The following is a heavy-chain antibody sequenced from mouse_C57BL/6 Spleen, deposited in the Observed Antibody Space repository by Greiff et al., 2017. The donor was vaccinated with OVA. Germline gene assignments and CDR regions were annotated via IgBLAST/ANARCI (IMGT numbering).Heavy chain of an antibody. CDR1: GYTFTSYG. CDR3: ARRGDGLRGMDY. V-gene: IGHV1-81*01. D-gene: IGHD2-3*01. Sequence: VVESGAELARPGASVKLSCKASGYTFTSYGISWVKQRTGQGLEWIGEIYPRSGNTYYNEKFKGKATLTADKSSSTAYMELRSLTSEDSAVYFCARRGDGLRGMDYWGQGTSVTVSS. CDR2: IYPRSGNT. J-gene: IGHJ4*01.